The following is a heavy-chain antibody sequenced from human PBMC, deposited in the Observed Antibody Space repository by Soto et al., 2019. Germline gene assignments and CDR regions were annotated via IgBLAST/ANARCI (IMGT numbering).Heavy chain of an antibody. CDR3: ARRGYVLRFLEWPRREDYSYSMDV. Sequence: SETLSLTCTVSGGSISSYYWSWIRQPPGKGLEWIGYIYYSGSTNYNPSLKSRVTISVDTSKNQFSLKLSSVTAADTAVYYCARRGYVLRFLEWPRREDYSYSMDVWGKGTTVTVSS. J-gene: IGHJ6*04. V-gene: IGHV4-59*01. D-gene: IGHD3-3*01. CDR2: IYYSGST. CDR1: GGSISSYY.